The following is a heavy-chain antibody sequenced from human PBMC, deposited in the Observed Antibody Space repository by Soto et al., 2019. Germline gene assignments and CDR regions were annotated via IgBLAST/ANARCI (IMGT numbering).Heavy chain of an antibody. D-gene: IGHD6-19*01. CDR3: TQAEMGRYSCSGNSHRRDY. CDR1: GFTFSHCW. Sequence: EEHLGESGGGLVQPGGSLRLSCATSGFTFSHCWMSWVRQAPGKGLEWVANINQDGSEQYYVDSVKGRFTVSRDNAKNSLYLEMNNLRADDTAMYYCTQAEMGRYSCSGNSHRRDYWGQGTLVTVSS. V-gene: IGHV3-7*01. J-gene: IGHJ4*02. CDR2: INQDGSEQ.